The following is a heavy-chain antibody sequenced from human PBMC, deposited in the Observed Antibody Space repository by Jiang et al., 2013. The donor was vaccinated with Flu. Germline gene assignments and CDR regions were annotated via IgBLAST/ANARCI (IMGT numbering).Heavy chain of an antibody. CDR1: GYTFTSYG. D-gene: IGHD3-16*02. V-gene: IGHV1-18*04. CDR3: ARIRLRLGELSPSGAFDI. Sequence: GAEVKKPGASVKVSCKASGYTFTSYGISWVRQAPGQGLEWMGWISAYNGNTNYAQKLQGRVTMTTDTSTSTAYMELRSLRSDDTAVYYCARIRLRLGELSPSGAFDIWGQGTMVTVSS. J-gene: IGHJ3*02. CDR2: ISAYNGNT.